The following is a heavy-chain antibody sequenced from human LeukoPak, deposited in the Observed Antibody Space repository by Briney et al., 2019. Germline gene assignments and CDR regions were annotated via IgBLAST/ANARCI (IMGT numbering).Heavy chain of an antibody. V-gene: IGHV3-74*01. CDR1: GFTFSNYW. Sequence: GGSLRPSCAASGFTFSNYWMHWVRQAPGKGLVWVSLINSDGSTTRYAHSVEGRFTISRDNAKNTLYLQMNSLRAEDTAVYYCTSVRATMYFDSWGQGTLVTVSS. J-gene: IGHJ4*02. D-gene: IGHD1-26*01. CDR2: INSDGSTT. CDR3: TSVRATMYFDS.